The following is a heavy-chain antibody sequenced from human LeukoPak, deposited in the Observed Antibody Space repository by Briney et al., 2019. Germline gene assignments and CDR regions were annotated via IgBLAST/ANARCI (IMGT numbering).Heavy chain of an antibody. CDR1: GGSFSGYY. J-gene: IGHJ3*02. CDR2: INHSGST. D-gene: IGHD3-10*01. Sequence: SETLPLTCAVYGGSFSGYYWSWIRQPPGKGLEWIGEINHSGSTNYNPSLKSRVTISVDTSKNQFSLKLSSVTAADTAVYYCARPRDLFRLKDAFDIWGQGTMVTVSS. V-gene: IGHV4-34*01. CDR3: ARPRDLFRLKDAFDI.